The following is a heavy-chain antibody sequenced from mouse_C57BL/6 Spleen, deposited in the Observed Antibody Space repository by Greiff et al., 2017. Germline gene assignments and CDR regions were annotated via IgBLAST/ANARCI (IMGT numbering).Heavy chain of an antibody. CDR3: AIPRWLLQEFAY. CDR2: IHPNSGST. CDR1: GYTFTSYW. V-gene: IGHV1-64*01. J-gene: IGHJ3*01. D-gene: IGHD2-3*01. Sequence: QVQLQQPGAELVKPGASVKLSCKASGYTFTSYWMHWVKQRPGQGLEWIGMIHPNSGSTNYNEKFKSKATLTVDKSSSTAYMQLSSLTSEDSAVYYCAIPRWLLQEFAYWGQGTLVTVSA.